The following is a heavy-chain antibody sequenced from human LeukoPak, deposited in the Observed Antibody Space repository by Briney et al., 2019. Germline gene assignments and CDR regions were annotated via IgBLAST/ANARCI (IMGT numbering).Heavy chain of an antibody. Sequence: GGSLRLSCAASGFTFSSYALSWVRQAPGKGLEWVSAISGSGGSTYYADSVKGRFTISRDNSRNTLYLQMNSLRAEDTAVYYCAKEIVLMVYAILGYWGQGTLVTVSS. CDR1: GFTFSSYA. V-gene: IGHV3-23*01. J-gene: IGHJ4*02. CDR3: AKEIVLMVYAILGY. D-gene: IGHD2-8*01. CDR2: ISGSGGST.